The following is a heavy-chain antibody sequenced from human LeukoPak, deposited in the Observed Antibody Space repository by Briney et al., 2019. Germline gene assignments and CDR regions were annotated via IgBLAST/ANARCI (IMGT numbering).Heavy chain of an antibody. Sequence: GASLRLSCAASGFTFSNYAMSWIRQAPGKGLEWVSAITGSGGNTYYADSVKGRFTISRDNSKNTVFLQMNSLRAEDTAVYYCAKWGDYDVLTGYYVSDYWGQGTLVTVSS. CDR3: AKWGDYDVLTGYYVSDY. D-gene: IGHD3-9*01. CDR2: ITGSGGNT. CDR1: GFTFSNYA. J-gene: IGHJ4*02. V-gene: IGHV3-23*01.